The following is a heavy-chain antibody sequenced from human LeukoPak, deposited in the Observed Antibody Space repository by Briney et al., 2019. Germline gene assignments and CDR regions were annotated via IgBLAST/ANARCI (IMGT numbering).Heavy chain of an antibody. CDR2: ISSSGSTI. J-gene: IGHJ4*02. CDR3: AKRDPRYYFDD. Sequence: PGGSLRLSCAASGFAFGSYAMHWVRQAPGKGLEWVSYISSSGSTIFYADSVKGRFTISRDNAKNTLYLQMDSLRAEDTAVYYCAKRDPRYYFDDWGQGTLVTVSS. CDR1: GFAFGSYA. V-gene: IGHV3-48*03.